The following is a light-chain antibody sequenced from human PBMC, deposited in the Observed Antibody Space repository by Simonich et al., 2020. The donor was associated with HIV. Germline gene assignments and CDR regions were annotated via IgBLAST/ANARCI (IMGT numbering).Light chain of an antibody. J-gene: IGKJ1*01. Sequence: AIRMTQSPSSLSASIEDRVTITCRASQGISSYLAWYQQEAGKAPKPLIYAASTLQSGVPSRFSGSGSGTDFTLTISLQSEDSATYYCQQSYSTPPTFGQGTKVEIK. V-gene: IGKV1-8*01. CDR2: AAS. CDR3: QQSYSTPPT. CDR1: QGISSY.